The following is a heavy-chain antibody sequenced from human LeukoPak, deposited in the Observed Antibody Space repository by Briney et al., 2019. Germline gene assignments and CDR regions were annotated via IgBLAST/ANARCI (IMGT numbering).Heavy chain of an antibody. V-gene: IGHV3-9*01. CDR3: AKDMSGYDFSSFDY. CDR1: GFTFDDYA. J-gene: IGHJ4*02. D-gene: IGHD5-12*01. Sequence: GGSLRLSCAASGFTFDDYAMHWVRQAPGKGLEWVSGISWNSGSIGYADSVKGRFTISRDNAKNSLYLQMNSLRAEDTALYYCAKDMSGYDFSSFDYWSQGTLVTVSS. CDR2: ISWNSGSI.